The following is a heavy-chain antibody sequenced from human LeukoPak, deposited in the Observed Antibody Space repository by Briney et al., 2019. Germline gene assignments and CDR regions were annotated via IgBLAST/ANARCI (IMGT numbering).Heavy chain of an antibody. CDR3: AKNPGVSARGGFDY. CDR1: GFTFSSYA. CDR2: ISYDGSNK. J-gene: IGHJ4*02. V-gene: IGHV3-30-3*02. Sequence: GGSLRLSCAASGFTFSSYAMHWVRQAPGKGLEWVAVISYDGSNKYYADSVKGRFTISRDNSKNTLYLQMNSLRAEDTAVYYCAKNPGVSARGGFDYWGRGTLVTVSS. D-gene: IGHD6-6*01.